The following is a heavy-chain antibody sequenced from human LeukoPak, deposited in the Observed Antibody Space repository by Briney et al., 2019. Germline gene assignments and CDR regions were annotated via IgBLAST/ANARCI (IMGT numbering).Heavy chain of an antibody. CDR2: IYPGDSDT. J-gene: IGHJ4*02. Sequence: RGESLKISCKGSGYSFTSYWIGWVRQMPGKGREWMGIIYPGDSDTRYSPSFQGQVTISADKSISTAYLQWSSLKASDTAMYYCARARSGYSGYGPFDYWGQGTLVTVSS. CDR1: GYSFTSYW. CDR3: ARARSGYSGYGPFDY. D-gene: IGHD5-12*01. V-gene: IGHV5-51*01.